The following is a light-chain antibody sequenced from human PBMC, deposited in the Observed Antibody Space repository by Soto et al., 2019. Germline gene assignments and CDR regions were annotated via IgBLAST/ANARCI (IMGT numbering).Light chain of an antibody. J-gene: IGLJ1*01. V-gene: IGLV2-14*01. CDR1: SSDVGGYNY. Sequence: QSVLTQPASVSGSPGQSITISCTGTSSDVGGYNYVSWYQQHPGKAPKLMIYDVSNRPSGVSNRFSGSKSGNTASLTISGLQAKDEADYYCRSYTSSSTLYVFGTGTKVTVL. CDR2: DVS. CDR3: RSYTSSSTLYV.